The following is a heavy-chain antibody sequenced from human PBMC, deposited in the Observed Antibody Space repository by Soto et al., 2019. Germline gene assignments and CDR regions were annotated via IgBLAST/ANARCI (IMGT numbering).Heavy chain of an antibody. V-gene: IGHV3-21*01. Sequence: GGSLRLSCVASGISFSSHSISWVRQAPGKGLEWLSSISRSSDYIYYRDSVKGRFTISRDNAKNSLYLQMNSLRVEDTAVYYCARDMYAYGFFDFWGQGTLVTVSS. CDR2: ISRSSDYI. D-gene: IGHD3-10*01. CDR3: ARDMYAYGFFDF. CDR1: GISFSSHS. J-gene: IGHJ4*02.